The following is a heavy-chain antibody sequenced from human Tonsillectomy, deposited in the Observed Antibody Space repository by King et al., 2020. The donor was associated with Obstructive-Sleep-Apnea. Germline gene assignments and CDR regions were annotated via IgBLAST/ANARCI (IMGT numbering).Heavy chain of an antibody. Sequence: VQLVESGGGLVQPGGSLRLSCAASGFTFSSYAMSWVRQAPGKGLEWVSAISGSGGSTYYADSVKGRFTISRDNSKNTLYLQMNSRRAEDTAVYYCAKDRIAVADDYYYYGMDVWGQGTTVTVSS. CDR1: GFTFSSYA. D-gene: IGHD6-19*01. V-gene: IGHV3-23*04. J-gene: IGHJ6*02. CDR3: AKDRIAVADDYYYYGMDV. CDR2: ISGSGGST.